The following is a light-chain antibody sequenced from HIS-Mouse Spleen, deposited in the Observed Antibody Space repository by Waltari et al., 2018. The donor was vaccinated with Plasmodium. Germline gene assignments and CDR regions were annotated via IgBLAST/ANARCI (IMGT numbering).Light chain of an antibody. CDR2: EVS. V-gene: IGLV2-8*01. J-gene: IGLJ2*01. Sequence: QSALTPPPSASGSPGQSVTISCTGTSSDLGGYNYVSWYQPHPGKAPKLMIYEVSKRPSGVPDRFSGSKSGNTASLTVSGLQAEDEADYYCSSYAGSNNLVFGGGTKLTVL. CDR1: SSDLGGYNY. CDR3: SSYAGSNNLV.